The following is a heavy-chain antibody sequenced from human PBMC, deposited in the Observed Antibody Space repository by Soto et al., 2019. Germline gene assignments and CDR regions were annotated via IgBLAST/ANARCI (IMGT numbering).Heavy chain of an antibody. J-gene: IGHJ4*02. CDR1: GFNFSDYY. CDR3: ETGLKDAYNRPSFDS. D-gene: IGHD3-16*01. V-gene: IGHV3-11*01. CDR2: ILSLESHK. Sequence: GGSLRLSCSGSGFNFSDYYMNWIRQTPVKGLEWVSSILSLESHKYYAASVMGRFSISRDNAKKSLFLQMNNLRAEDTGIYFCETGLKDAYNRPSFDSWGPGTPVTVSS.